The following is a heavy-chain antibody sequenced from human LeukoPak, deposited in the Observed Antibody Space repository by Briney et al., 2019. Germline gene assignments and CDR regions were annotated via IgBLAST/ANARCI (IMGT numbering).Heavy chain of an antibody. CDR2: INEDGSDK. Sequence: GGSLRLSCAASGFTFSSYWMSWVRQAPGKGLGWVASINEDGSDKYYVDSVKGRLTISRDNVKNSLYLQMNSLRAEDTAVYYCARDTYRFDDYWGQGTLVTVSS. CDR1: GFTFSSYW. V-gene: IGHV3-7*01. CDR3: ARDTYRFDDY. J-gene: IGHJ4*02.